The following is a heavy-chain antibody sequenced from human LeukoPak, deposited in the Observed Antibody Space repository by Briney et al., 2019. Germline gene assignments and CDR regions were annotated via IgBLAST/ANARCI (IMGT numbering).Heavy chain of an antibody. CDR3: AREGFSSSSRRAAYYFDY. Sequence: ASVKVSCKASGYTFTSYYMHWVRQAPGQGLEWMGIINPSGGSTSYAQKFQGRVTMTRDTSISTAYMELSRLRSDDTAVYYCAREGFSSSSRRAAYYFDYWGQGTLVTVSS. D-gene: IGHD6-6*01. V-gene: IGHV1-46*01. J-gene: IGHJ4*02. CDR1: GYTFTSYY. CDR2: INPSGGST.